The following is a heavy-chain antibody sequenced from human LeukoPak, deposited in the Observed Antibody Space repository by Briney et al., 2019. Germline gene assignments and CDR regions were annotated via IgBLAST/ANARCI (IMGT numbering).Heavy chain of an antibody. Sequence: GGSLRLSCAASGFTFSSYVMSWVRPAPGKGLEWVSAFSGSGGSTYYADSVKGRFTISRDNSKNTLYLQMNSLRAEDTAVYYCAKDAPVQSYGDLPFDYWGQGTLVTVSS. CDR3: AKDAPVQSYGDLPFDY. J-gene: IGHJ4*02. V-gene: IGHV3-23*01. CDR2: FSGSGGST. D-gene: IGHD4-17*01. CDR1: GFTFSSYV.